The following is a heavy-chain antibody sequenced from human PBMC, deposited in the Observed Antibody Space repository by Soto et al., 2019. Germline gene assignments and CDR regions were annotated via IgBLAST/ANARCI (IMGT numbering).Heavy chain of an antibody. J-gene: IGHJ2*01. CDR2: ISESGHRT. Sequence: DVQLLESGGGLVEPGGSLTLSCAASGFPSSTYALNWVRQAPGKGPEWVSTISESGHRTHYADSVKGRFTISRDKSKNTLSLQMNSLRVDDTAIYYCTKSDGCGGGACYTGTYYYFDVWGRGTLVTVSS. CDR1: GFPSSTYA. D-gene: IGHD3-16*02. CDR3: TKSDGCGGGACYTGTYYYFDV. V-gene: IGHV3-23*01.